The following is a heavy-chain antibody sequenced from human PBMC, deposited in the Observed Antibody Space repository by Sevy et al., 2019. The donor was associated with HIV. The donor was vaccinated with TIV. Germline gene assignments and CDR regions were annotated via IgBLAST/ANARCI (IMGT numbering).Heavy chain of an antibody. CDR1: GYTFTSYD. J-gene: IGHJ6*02. CDR2: MNPDSGNR. V-gene: IGHV1-8*01. CDR3: ARADLHSSTFYYYYGMDV. D-gene: IGHD6-13*01. Sequence: ASVKVSCKASGYTFTSYDINWVRQATGQGLEWMGWMNPDSGNRGYAQKFQGRVTMTTNTSISTAYMELRSLRSEDSAVYYCARADLHSSTFYYYYGMDVWGQGTTVTVSS.